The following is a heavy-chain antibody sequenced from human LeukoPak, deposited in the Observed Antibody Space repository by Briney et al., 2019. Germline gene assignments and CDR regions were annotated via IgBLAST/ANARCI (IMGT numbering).Heavy chain of an antibody. CDR2: IIPIFGTA. D-gene: IGHD2-15*01. CDR3: ARDAYCSGGSCYHHEYYYYMDV. Sequence: SVKVSCKASVGTFSSYAISWVRQAPGQGLEWMVGIIPIFGTANYAQKFQGRGTITTDESTSTAYMELSSLRSEDTAVYYCARDAYCSGGSCYHHEYYYYMDVWGKGTTVTVSS. J-gene: IGHJ6*03. V-gene: IGHV1-69*05. CDR1: VGTFSSYA.